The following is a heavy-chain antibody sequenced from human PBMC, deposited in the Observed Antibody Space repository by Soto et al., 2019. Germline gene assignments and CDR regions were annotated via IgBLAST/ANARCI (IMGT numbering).Heavy chain of an antibody. CDR3: ARVDGSGSYYISYYYYYYLDV. V-gene: IGHV1-18*01. D-gene: IGHD3-10*01. J-gene: IGHJ6*03. CDR2: ISAYNGNT. CDR1: GYTFTSYG. Sequence: GASVKVSWKGSGYTFTSYGISRGRQAPGQGLEGGGWISAYNGNTNYAQKLQGRVTMTTDTSTSTAYMELRSLRSDDTAVYYCARVDGSGSYYISYYYYYYLDVWGKGTTVTVSS.